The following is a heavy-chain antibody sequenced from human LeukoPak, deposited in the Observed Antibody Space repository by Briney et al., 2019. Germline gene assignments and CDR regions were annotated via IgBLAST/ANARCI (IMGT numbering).Heavy chain of an antibody. CDR3: ARDCRGYSSGVAY. Sequence: GGSLRLSCAASGFTFSSYAMSWVRQAPGKGLEWVSAISGSGGSTYYADSVKGRFTISRDNAKNSLYLQMNSLRAEDTAVYYCARDCRGYSSGVAYWGQGTLVTVSS. CDR1: GFTFSSYA. V-gene: IGHV3-23*01. CDR2: ISGSGGST. J-gene: IGHJ4*02. D-gene: IGHD3-22*01.